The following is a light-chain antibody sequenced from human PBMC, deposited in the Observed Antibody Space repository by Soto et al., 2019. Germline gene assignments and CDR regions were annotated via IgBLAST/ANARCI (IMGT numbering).Light chain of an antibody. V-gene: IGKV1-33*01. CDR1: QDISNY. Sequence: DIQLTQSPSSLSASVGDRVTITCQASQDISNYLNRYQQKPGKAPKLLIYDASNLETGVPSRFSGSGSGTDFSLTTNSLQPEDIAGYYCQQSGYLPYTIGQGTKVEIK. CDR2: DAS. J-gene: IGKJ2*01. CDR3: QQSGYLPYT.